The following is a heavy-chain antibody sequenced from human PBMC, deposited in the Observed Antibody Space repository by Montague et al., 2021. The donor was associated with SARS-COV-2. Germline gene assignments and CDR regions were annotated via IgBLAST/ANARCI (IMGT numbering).Heavy chain of an antibody. CDR2: INDSGIT. CDR1: GDSFIGYY. D-gene: IGHD3-22*01. J-gene: IGHJ5*02. Sequence: SETLSLTCAVHGDSFIGYYWGWIRQPPGKGLQWIGEINDSGITNRYPSFKSRATISVDSSKNQISLRLNSVTAADTAVYYCARGVLTIHMLVIVMAGASNWFDPWGQGTLVTVSS. V-gene: IGHV4-34*04. CDR3: ARGVLTIHMLVIVMAGASNWFDP.